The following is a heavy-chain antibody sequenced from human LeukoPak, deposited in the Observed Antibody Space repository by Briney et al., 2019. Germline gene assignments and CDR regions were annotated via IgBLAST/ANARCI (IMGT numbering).Heavy chain of an antibody. CDR1: GGSISSGGYS. Sequence: SQTLSLTCAVSGGSISSGGYSWSWIRQPPGKGLEWIGYIYYRGGTYFNPSLKSRVTMPADTSKNQFSLKLSSVTAADTAVYYCAREEYYYDSSGYYVWFDPWGQGTLVTVSS. CDR3: AREEYYYDSSGYYVWFDP. D-gene: IGHD3-22*01. CDR2: IYYRGGT. J-gene: IGHJ5*02. V-gene: IGHV4-30-4*07.